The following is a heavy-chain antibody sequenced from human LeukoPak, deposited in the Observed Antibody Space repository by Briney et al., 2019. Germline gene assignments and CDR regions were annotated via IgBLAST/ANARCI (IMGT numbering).Heavy chain of an antibody. Sequence: SETLSLTCAVYGGSFNGYYWSWIRQPPGKGLEWIGEINHSGSTNYNPSLKSRVTLSVDTSKNQFSLKLSSVTAADTAVYYCARGGEYCSSTSCYTIGFDYWGQGTLVTVSS. CDR3: ARGGEYCSSTSCYTIGFDY. J-gene: IGHJ4*02. CDR2: INHSGST. V-gene: IGHV4-34*01. D-gene: IGHD2-2*02. CDR1: GGSFNGYY.